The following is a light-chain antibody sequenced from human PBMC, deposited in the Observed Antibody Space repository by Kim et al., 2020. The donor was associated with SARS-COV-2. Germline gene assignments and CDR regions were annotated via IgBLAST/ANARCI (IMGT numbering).Light chain of an antibody. V-gene: IGLV6-57*03. CDR2: ENN. Sequence: NFMLTQPHSVSESPGKTVTISCTRSSGSIASGYVQWYQQRPGSVPTTVIQENNQRPSGVPDRFSGSIDSSSNSASLTISGLKTEDEADYYCQSYDSSNVIFGGGTKLTVL. CDR1: SGSIASGY. J-gene: IGLJ2*01. CDR3: QSYDSSNVI.